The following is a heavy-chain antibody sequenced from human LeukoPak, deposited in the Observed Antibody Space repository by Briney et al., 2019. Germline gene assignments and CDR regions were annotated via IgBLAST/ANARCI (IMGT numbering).Heavy chain of an antibody. V-gene: IGHV1-18*01. Sequence: ASVKVSCKASGYTFTSYDISWVRQAPGQGLEWMGWISAYNGNTNYAQKLQGRVTMTTDTSTSTAYVELRSLRSDDTAVYYCARRGSRRGAFDVWGQGTMVTVSS. CDR3: ARRGSRRGAFDV. D-gene: IGHD3-10*01. CDR2: ISAYNGNT. J-gene: IGHJ3*01. CDR1: GYTFTSYD.